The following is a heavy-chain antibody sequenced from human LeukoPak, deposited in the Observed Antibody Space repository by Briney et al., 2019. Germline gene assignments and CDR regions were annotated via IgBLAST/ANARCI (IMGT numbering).Heavy chain of an antibody. V-gene: IGHV3-30-3*01. Sequence: GGALRLCCAASGFTFSSYAMHWGRQAPGKGLERVAVISYDGSNKYYADSVKGRFTISRDNSKNTLYLQMNSLSAEATAVYYCASSEWELTSLDYWGQGTLVTVSS. D-gene: IGHD1-26*01. CDR3: ASSEWELTSLDY. J-gene: IGHJ4*02. CDR1: GFTFSSYA. CDR2: ISYDGSNK.